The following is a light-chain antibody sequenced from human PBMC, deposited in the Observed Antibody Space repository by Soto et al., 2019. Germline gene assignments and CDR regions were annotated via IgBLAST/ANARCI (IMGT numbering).Light chain of an antibody. Sequence: QSALTQPASVSGSPGQSITISCTGTSSDVGGYNYVSWYQQHPGKAPKLMIYDVSNRPSGVSNRFTGSKSGKTASLTISGHQAEDESDYYCSSYTSSTTLGFGGGTKLTVL. CDR3: SSYTSSTTLG. CDR1: SSDVGGYNY. V-gene: IGLV2-14*01. CDR2: DVS. J-gene: IGLJ2*01.